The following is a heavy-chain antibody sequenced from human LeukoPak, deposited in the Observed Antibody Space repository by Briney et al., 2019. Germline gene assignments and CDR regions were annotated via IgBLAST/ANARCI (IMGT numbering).Heavy chain of an antibody. CDR2: INPNSGGT. Sequence: GASVKVSCKASGYTFTGYYMHWVRQAPGQGLEWMGWINPNSGGTNYAQKFQGRVTMTRDTSISTAYMELSRLRSDDTAVYYCARDDSSGYYLKPPDYWGQGTLVTVSS. J-gene: IGHJ4*02. D-gene: IGHD3-22*01. CDR1: GYTFTGYY. CDR3: ARDDSSGYYLKPPDY. V-gene: IGHV1-2*02.